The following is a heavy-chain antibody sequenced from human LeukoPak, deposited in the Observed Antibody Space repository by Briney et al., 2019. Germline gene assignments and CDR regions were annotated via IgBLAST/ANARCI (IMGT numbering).Heavy chain of an antibody. J-gene: IGHJ4*02. Sequence: ASVKVSCKASGFTFTAYYMHWVRQAPGQGLEWMGWINPNSGGTNYAQKFQARVTMTRDTSISTAYMELSRLRSDDTAVYYCARGPHWDPHFDYWGQGTLVTVSS. CDR3: ARGPHWDPHFDY. V-gene: IGHV1-2*02. CDR2: INPNSGGT. D-gene: IGHD7-27*01. CDR1: GFTFTAYY.